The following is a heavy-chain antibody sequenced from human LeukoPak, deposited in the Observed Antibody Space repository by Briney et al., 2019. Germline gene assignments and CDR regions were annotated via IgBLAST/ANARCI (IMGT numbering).Heavy chain of an antibody. CDR1: GGTFSRFV. CDR3: ARTYYYDSSAPLAFDI. CDR2: IIPIFGTA. Sequence: ASVKVFWKAFGGTFSRFVISWVRQDPGQGLVWMGGIIPIFGTANYAQKFQGRVTITTDESTSTAYMELSSLRSEDTAVYYCARTYYYDSSAPLAFDIWGQGTMVTVSS. J-gene: IGHJ3*02. D-gene: IGHD3-22*01. V-gene: IGHV1-69*05.